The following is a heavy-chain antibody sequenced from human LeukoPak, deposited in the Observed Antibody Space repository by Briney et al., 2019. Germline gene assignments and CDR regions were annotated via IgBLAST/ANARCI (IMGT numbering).Heavy chain of an antibody. CDR2: INPNSGGT. Sequence: GASVNVSCKASGYTFTGYYMHWVRQAPGQGLEWMGWINPNSGGTNYAQKFQGRVTMTRDTSISTAYMELSRLRSDDTAVYYCARDLYYDFWSGYYYYYGMDVWGQGTTVTVSS. CDR3: ARDLYYDFWSGYYYYYGMDV. D-gene: IGHD3-3*01. J-gene: IGHJ6*02. CDR1: GYTFTGYY. V-gene: IGHV1-2*02.